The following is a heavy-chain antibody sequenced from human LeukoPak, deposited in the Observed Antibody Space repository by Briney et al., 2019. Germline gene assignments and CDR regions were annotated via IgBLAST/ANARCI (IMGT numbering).Heavy chain of an antibody. Sequence: SETLSLTCTVSVGSISSSSYYWAWIPQPPAKGLERNGSIYYRGSTYYNPSLKSRVTISVDTSKNQFSLKLSSVTAADTAVYYCGSPGYSSGWPPGNWGQGTLVTVSS. V-gene: IGHV4-39*01. CDR2: IYYRGST. J-gene: IGHJ4*02. D-gene: IGHD6-19*01. CDR3: GSPGYSSGWPPGN. CDR1: VGSISSSSYY.